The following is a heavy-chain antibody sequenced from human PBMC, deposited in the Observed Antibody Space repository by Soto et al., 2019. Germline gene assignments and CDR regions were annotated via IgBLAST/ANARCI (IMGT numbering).Heavy chain of an antibody. V-gene: IGHV3-53*01. CDR3: ARKLSGAVQGWAYGMDV. J-gene: IGHJ6*02. Sequence: GGSLRLSCAASGFTVSTYNMIWVRQAPVKGLEWVSVTYSGGSTQYADSVKGRFTVSRDNSKNTLYLQMSSLRDEDTAVYYCARKLSGAVQGWAYGMDVWGRGTTVTVSS. CDR2: TYSGGST. D-gene: IGHD1-26*01. CDR1: GFTVSTYN.